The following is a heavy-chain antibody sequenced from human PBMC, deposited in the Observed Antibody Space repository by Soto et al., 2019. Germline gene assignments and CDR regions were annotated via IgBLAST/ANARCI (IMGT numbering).Heavy chain of an antibody. V-gene: IGHV4-59*01. CDR2: IYYSGST. CDR1: GGSISSYY. CDR3: AREVAAAVDY. D-gene: IGHD6-13*01. J-gene: IGHJ4*02. Sequence: SETLSLTCTVSGGSISSYYWSWIRKPPGKGLEWIGYIYYSGSTNYNPSLKSRVTISVDTSKNQFSLKLSSVTAADTAVYYWAREVAAAVDYWGQGTLVTVSS.